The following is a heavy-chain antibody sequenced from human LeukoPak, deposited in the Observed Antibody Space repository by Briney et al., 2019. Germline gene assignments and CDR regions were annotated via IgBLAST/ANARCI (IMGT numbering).Heavy chain of an antibody. D-gene: IGHD6-13*01. CDR1: GFTFINYW. J-gene: IGHJ4*02. V-gene: IGHV3-30*03. CDR3: ASLLYSSSWDY. CDR2: IANDGKTT. Sequence: PGGSLRLSCAASGFTFINYWMHWVRQAPGKGLEWVAVIANDGKTTYYADSVKGRFTISRDNAKNSLYLQMNSLRAEDTAVYYCASLLYSSSWDYWGQGTLVTVSS.